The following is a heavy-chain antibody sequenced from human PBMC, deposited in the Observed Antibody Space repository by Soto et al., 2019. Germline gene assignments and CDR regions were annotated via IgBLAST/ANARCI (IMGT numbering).Heavy chain of an antibody. CDR2: IYFNGNT. Sequence: ETLSLTCTVSAASFSKYYWTWIRQPPGKGLEWIGYIYFNGNTKYNPSLEGRLTISIDTSKKEFSLKLTSVTAADAAVYYCASVTFGGIVLAHWGQGTLVTVSS. V-gene: IGHV4-59*01. D-gene: IGHD3-16*01. J-gene: IGHJ4*02. CDR1: AASFSKYY. CDR3: ASVTFGGIVLAH.